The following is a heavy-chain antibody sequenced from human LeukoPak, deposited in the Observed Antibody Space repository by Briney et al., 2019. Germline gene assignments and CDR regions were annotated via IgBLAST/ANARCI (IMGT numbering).Heavy chain of an antibody. CDR2: INWNGGST. CDR1: GFTFDDYG. J-gene: IGHJ4*02. CDR3: AKSGYNRFDY. V-gene: IGHV3-20*04. Sequence: GGPLRLSCAASGFTFDDYGMSWVRQAPGKGLEWVSGINWNGGSTGYADSVKGRFTISRDNAKNSLYLQMNSLRAEDTAVYYCAKSGYNRFDYWGQGTLVTVSS. D-gene: IGHD5-24*01.